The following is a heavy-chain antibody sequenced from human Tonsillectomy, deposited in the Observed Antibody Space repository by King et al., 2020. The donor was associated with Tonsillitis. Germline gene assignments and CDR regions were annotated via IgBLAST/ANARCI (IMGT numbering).Heavy chain of an antibody. J-gene: IGHJ4*02. CDR2: ISGRAGKT. V-gene: IGHV3-23*04. CDR3: AKRPGANLCPLDY. Sequence: VQLVESGGDLVQPGGSLRLSCAVSGFTMNSYDMNWVRQAPGKGLEWVSGISGRAGKTYYADSVKGRFTISRDTSKNTLDLQMNGLGAEDTALYYCAKRPGANLCPLDYWGRGTLVAVSS. D-gene: IGHD4/OR15-4a*01. CDR1: GFTMNSYD.